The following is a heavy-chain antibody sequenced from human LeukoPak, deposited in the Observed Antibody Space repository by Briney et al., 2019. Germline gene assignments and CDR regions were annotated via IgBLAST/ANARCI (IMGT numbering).Heavy chain of an antibody. CDR3: ARGIGDSSSWYNYYYGMDV. Sequence: GGSLRLSCAASGFTFSNYAMSWVRQAPGKGLEWVSGISGSGGNTYYADSVKGRFTISRDNSKNTLYLQMNSLRAEDTAVYYCARGIGDSSSWYNYYYGMDVWGQGTTVTVSS. J-gene: IGHJ6*02. D-gene: IGHD6-13*01. CDR1: GFTFSNYA. CDR2: ISGSGGNT. V-gene: IGHV3-23*01.